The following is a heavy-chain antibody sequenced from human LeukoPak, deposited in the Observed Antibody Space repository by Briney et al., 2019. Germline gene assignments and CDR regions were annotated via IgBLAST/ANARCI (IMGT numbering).Heavy chain of an antibody. V-gene: IGHV4-34*01. J-gene: IGHJ5*02. D-gene: IGHD2/OR15-2a*01. CDR2: INHSGIT. CDR1: GGPFSDYY. CDR3: AIGGGRRSIWDTWFDP. Sequence: PSESLSLTCAVYGGPFSDYYWGWIRQPPGKGLEWVGEINHSGITNYNPSLKSRVRISMDTSRNHFSLKVNSVTAADTAAYYCAIGGGRRSIWDTWFDPWGQGTLVTVSS.